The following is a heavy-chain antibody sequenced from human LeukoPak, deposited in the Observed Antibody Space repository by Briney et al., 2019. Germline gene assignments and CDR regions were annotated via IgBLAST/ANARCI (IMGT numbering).Heavy chain of an antibody. CDR2: VASSGTS. CDR1: GDSLNTYY. D-gene: IGHD2-21*02. V-gene: IGHV4-59*01. CDR3: ARVVRGVVTSNWFDP. J-gene: IGHJ5*02. Sequence: SVTLSLTCTVSGDSLNTYYWTWIRQTPGKELEWIGFVASSGTSNYTPSLKSRVSISIDTSKNQFSLALTSVTPADTAVYYCARVVRGVVTSNWFDPWGQGTLVSVSS.